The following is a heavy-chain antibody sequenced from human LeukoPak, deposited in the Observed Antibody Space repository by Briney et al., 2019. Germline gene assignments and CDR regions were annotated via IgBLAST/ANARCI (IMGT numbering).Heavy chain of an antibody. CDR2: INPNSGGT. CDR1: GYTFTSYD. D-gene: IGHD5-18*01. V-gene: IGHV1-2*02. J-gene: IGHJ4*02. Sequence: ASVKVSCKASGYTFTSYDINWVRQATGQGLEWMAWINPNSGGTNYAQKFQGRVTMTRDTSISTAYMELSRLRSDDTAVYYCARGAAWYSYGHDYWGQGTLVTVSS. CDR3: ARGAAWYSYGHDY.